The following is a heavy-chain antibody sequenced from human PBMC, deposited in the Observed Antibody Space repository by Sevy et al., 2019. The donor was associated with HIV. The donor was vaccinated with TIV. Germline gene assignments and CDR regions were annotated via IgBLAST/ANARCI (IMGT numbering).Heavy chain of an antibody. J-gene: IGHJ4*02. CDR3: AIKITMIRGDQGPFDY. CDR2: ISGHGGST. CDR1: GFKFNSHA. Sequence: GGSLRLSCVDSGFKFNSHAMSWVRQAPGKGLEWVSSISGHGGSTYYADSVKGRFTISRDKSKNTLFLQMNSLRAEDTAVYYCAIKITMIRGDQGPFDYWGQGTLVTVSS. D-gene: IGHD3-10*01. V-gene: IGHV3-23*01.